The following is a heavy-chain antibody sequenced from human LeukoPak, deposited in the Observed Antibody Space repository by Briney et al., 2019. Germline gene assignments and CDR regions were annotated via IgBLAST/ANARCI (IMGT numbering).Heavy chain of an antibody. Sequence: GASVKVSCKASGYTFTSYGISWVRQAPGQGLEWMGWISAYNGNTNYAQKLQGRVTMTTDTSTSTAYMELRSLRSDDTAGYYCARGFYDFWSGYYNADNWFDPWGQGTLVTVSS. V-gene: IGHV1-18*01. CDR2: ISAYNGNT. J-gene: IGHJ5*02. D-gene: IGHD3-3*01. CDR1: GYTFTSYG. CDR3: ARGFYDFWSGYYNADNWFDP.